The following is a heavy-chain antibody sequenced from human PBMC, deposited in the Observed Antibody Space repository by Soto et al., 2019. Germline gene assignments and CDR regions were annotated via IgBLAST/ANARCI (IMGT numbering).Heavy chain of an antibody. J-gene: IGHJ4*02. CDR1: GFSLSTHAVG. V-gene: IGHV2-5*02. CDR2: IYWDGDK. Sequence: QITLKESGPTLVKPTQTLTLTCTFSGFSLSTHAVGVGWIRQPPGKALEWLALIYWDGDKRYSPSLKSRLTITKDTSKNQVILTMTDMDPVDTATYYCAPATKFAYWGQGTLVTVSS. CDR3: APATKFAY.